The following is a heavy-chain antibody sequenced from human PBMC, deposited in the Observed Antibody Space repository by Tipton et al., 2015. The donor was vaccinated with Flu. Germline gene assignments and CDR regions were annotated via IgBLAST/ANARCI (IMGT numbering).Heavy chain of an antibody. CDR2: IYYSGST. J-gene: IGHJ2*01. CDR3: ARTLTRQWLVYWYFDL. D-gene: IGHD6-19*01. CDR1: GGSVSSGSYY. Sequence: LRLSCTVSGGSVSSGSYYWSWIRQPPGKGLEWIGYIYYSGSTHYNPSLKSRVTISVDTSKNQFSLKLRSVTAADTAVYYCARTLTRQWLVYWYFDLWGRGTLVTVSS. V-gene: IGHV4-61*01.